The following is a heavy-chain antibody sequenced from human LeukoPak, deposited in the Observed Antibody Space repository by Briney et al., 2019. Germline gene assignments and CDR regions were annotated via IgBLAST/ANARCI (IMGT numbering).Heavy chain of an antibody. CDR2: IYYSGST. J-gene: IGHJ4*02. CDR3: ARGNSRDGYNFGY. V-gene: IGHV4-59*01. D-gene: IGHD5-24*01. Sequence: SETLSLTXTVSGGSIRSYYWSWIRQPPGKGLEWIGYIYYSGSTNYNPSLKSRVTISVDTSKNQFSLKLSSVTAADTAVYYCARGNSRDGYNFGYWGQGTLVTVSS. CDR1: GGSIRSYY.